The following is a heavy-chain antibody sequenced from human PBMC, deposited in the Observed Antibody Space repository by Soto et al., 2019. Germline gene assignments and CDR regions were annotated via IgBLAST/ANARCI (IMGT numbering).Heavy chain of an antibody. Sequence: PSETLSLTCTVSGASVSSGDYYWSCIRQPPGKGLEWIGYIYNFGGSYYNPSLKGRLTISIDTSKNQFSLKLNSVTVADTAIYCCVGTGTTDDYWGRGTLVTVSS. CDR2: IYNFGGS. D-gene: IGHD4-17*01. CDR1: GASVSSGDYY. CDR3: VGTGTTDDY. J-gene: IGHJ4*02. V-gene: IGHV4-30-4*01.